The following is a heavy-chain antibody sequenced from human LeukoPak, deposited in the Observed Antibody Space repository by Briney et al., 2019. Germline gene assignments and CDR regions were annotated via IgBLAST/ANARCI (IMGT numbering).Heavy chain of an antibody. D-gene: IGHD2-21*02. CDR2: IYYSGST. Sequence: TLSLTCTVSGGSISSGGYYWSWIRQHPGKGLEWIGYIYYSGSTYYNPSLKSRVTISVDTSKNQFSLKLSSVTAADTAVYYCARLAYCGGDCYQAYWYFXLWXRGTLVTVSS. V-gene: IGHV4-31*03. CDR1: GGSISSGGYY. J-gene: IGHJ2*01. CDR3: ARLAYCGGDCYQAYWYFXL.